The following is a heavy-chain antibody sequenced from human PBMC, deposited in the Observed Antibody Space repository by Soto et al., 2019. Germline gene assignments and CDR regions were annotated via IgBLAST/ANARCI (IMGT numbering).Heavy chain of an antibody. CDR2: IYYSGNT. J-gene: IGHJ6*02. D-gene: IGHD5-18*01. CDR1: GGSISSGDYY. CDR3: VRALIQLWPHYYYGMDV. Sequence: QVQLQESGPGLVKPSQTLSLTCTVSGGSISSGDYYWSWIRQPPGKGLEWIGYIYYSGNTYYNPSLRSRATISVDTSKNQFSLKLSSVTAADTAVYYCVRALIQLWPHYYYGMDVWGQGTTVTVSS. V-gene: IGHV4-30-4*01.